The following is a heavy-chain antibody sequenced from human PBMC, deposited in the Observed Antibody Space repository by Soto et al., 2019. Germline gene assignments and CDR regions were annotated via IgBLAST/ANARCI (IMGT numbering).Heavy chain of an antibody. CDR3: AIEVITGILYYYYGMDV. CDR1: GFTFSSYW. CDR2: IKQDGSEK. V-gene: IGHV3-7*01. D-gene: IGHD3-10*01. J-gene: IGHJ6*02. Sequence: GSLRLSCAASGFTFSSYWMSWVRQAPGKGLEWVANIKQDGSEKYYVDSVKGRFTISRDNAKNSLYLQMNSLRDEDTAVYYCAIEVITGILYYYYGMDVWGQGTTVTVSS.